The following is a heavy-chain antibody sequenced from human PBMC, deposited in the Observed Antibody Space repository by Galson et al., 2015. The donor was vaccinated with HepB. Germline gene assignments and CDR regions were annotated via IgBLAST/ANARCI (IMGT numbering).Heavy chain of an antibody. CDR2: ISYDGSNK. Sequence: SLRLSCAASGFTFSSYGMHWVRQAPGKGLEWVAVISYDGSNKYYADSVKGRFTISRDNSKNTLYLQMNSLRAEDTAVYYCAKDFPRGTPPYWGQGTLVTVSS. J-gene: IGHJ4*02. V-gene: IGHV3-30*18. CDR3: AKDFPRGTPPY. D-gene: IGHD3-10*01. CDR1: GFTFSSYG.